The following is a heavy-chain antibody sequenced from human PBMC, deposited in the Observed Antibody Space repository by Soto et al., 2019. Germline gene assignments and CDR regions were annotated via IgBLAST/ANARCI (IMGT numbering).Heavy chain of an antibody. Sequence: PGGSLRLSCAASGFIFSTYGMSWVRQAPGKGLEWVSSITSAGSTYYADSVKGRFTLSRDNSKNTLFLQMNSLRDEDTAIYYCAKDGLSDSPSAIDYWGQGTRVTVSS. V-gene: IGHV3-23*01. CDR3: AKDGLSDSPSAIDY. J-gene: IGHJ4*02. CDR2: ITSAGST. CDR1: GFIFSTYG. D-gene: IGHD6-13*01.